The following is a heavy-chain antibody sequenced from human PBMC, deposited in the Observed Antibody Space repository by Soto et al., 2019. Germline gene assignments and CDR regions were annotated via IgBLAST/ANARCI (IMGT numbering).Heavy chain of an antibody. D-gene: IGHD4-17*01. V-gene: IGHV5-51*01. CDR3: ARALYGDYSHYYYYYMDV. Sequence: GESLKISCKGSGYSFTSYWIGWVRQMPGKGLEWMGIIYPGDSDTRYSPSFQGQVTISADKSIGTAYLQWSSLKASDTAMYYCARALYGDYSHYYYYYMDVWGKGTTVTVSS. CDR2: IYPGDSDT. CDR1: GYSFTSYW. J-gene: IGHJ6*03.